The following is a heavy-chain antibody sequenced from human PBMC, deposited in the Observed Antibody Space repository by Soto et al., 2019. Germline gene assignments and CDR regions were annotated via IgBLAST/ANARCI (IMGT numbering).Heavy chain of an antibody. V-gene: IGHV4-59*01. J-gene: IGHJ6*02. Sequence: ERLSLTWIDSGGPISSYYWSWVRQPPGKGLEWIGYVYYSGSTKYKPSLESRVTISIDTSKNPFSLKLTSVTASYSAVYYCKRDSHYWSDLGGVDTWGQGTTVTGSS. CDR2: VYYSGST. CDR1: GGPISSYY. D-gene: IGHD3-3*02. CDR3: KRDSHYWSDLGGVDT.